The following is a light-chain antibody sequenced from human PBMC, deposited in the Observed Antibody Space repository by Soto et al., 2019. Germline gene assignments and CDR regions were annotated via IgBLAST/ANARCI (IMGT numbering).Light chain of an antibody. CDR1: QGISNY. J-gene: IGKJ2*01. CDR2: AVS. V-gene: IGKV1-39*02. Sequence: DIHMTQSPSSLSASVGDRVTIICRASQGISNYLNWYQQRPGKAPQLLIYAVSTLQSGVPSRFSGSGSGTDFTLTISSLQPEDFAVYYCQLYGGSHMFSFGQGTKLEIK. CDR3: QLYGGSHMFS.